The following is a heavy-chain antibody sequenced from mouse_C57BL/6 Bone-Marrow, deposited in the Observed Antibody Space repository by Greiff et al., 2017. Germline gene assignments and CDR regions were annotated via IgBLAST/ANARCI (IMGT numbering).Heavy chain of an antibody. CDR1: GYSITSDY. D-gene: IGHD1-1*01. Sequence: EVQGVESGPGLAKPSQTLSLTCSVTGYSITSDYWNWIRKFPGNKLEYMGYISYSGSTYYNPSLKIRISITRDTSKNQYYLQLNSVTTEDTATYYCARYPDYGSSYWYFDVWGTGTTVTVSS. V-gene: IGHV3-8*01. J-gene: IGHJ1*03. CDR3: ARYPDYGSSYWYFDV. CDR2: ISYSGST.